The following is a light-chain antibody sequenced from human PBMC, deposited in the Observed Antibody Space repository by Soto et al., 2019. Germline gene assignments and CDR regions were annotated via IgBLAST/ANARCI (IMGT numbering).Light chain of an antibody. J-gene: IGKJ1*01. V-gene: IGKV1-5*01. CDR3: QQYNTYWT. CDR1: QSIRNW. CDR2: DAS. Sequence: SPSTLSASVGDRVTITCRASQSIRNWLAWYQQQPGKAPKLLIYDASSLESGVPSRFSGSGSGTEFTLTISSLQPDDFATYYCQQYNTYWTFGQGTKVDIK.